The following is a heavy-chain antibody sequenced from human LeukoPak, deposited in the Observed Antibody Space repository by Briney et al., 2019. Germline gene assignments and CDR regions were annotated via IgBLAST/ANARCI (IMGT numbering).Heavy chain of an antibody. CDR1: GYSFTDYY. CDR2: FNPDSGGT. V-gene: IGHV1-2*02. CDR3: ARVMYSSGWRSDAFDI. D-gene: IGHD6-19*01. Sequence: VASVTVSCKASGYSFTDYYMHWVRQAPGQGLEWMGWFNPDSGGTNYAQRFQGRVTMNRDTSISTAYMELSRLRSDDTAVYYCARVMYSSGWRSDAFDIWGQGTMVTVSA. J-gene: IGHJ3*02.